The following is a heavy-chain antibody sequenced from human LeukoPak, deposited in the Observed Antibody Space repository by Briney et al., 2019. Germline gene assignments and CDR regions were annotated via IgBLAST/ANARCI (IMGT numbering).Heavy chain of an antibody. CDR2: ISYDGSNK. CDR3: AKGRGYYYGSGPLDY. J-gene: IGHJ4*02. D-gene: IGHD3-10*01. CDR1: GFTFSSYG. Sequence: PGGSLRLSCAASGFTFSSYGMHWVRQAPGKGLEWVAVISYDGSNKYYADSVKGRFTISRDNSKNTLYLQMNSLRAEDTAVYYCAKGRGYYYGSGPLDYWGQGTLVTVSS. V-gene: IGHV3-30*18.